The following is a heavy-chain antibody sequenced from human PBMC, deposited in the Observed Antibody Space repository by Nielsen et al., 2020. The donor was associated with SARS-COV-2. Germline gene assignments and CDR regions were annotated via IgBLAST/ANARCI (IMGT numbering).Heavy chain of an antibody. D-gene: IGHD1-7*01. J-gene: IGHJ4*02. CDR2: ISASGGST. CDR3: AKKFGLNWNYDY. CDR1: GFTFTKYA. Sequence: GESLKISCAASGFTFTKYAISWVRPAPGMGLEWVSGISASGGSTYYADSVKGRFTISRDNSKNTVYLQLNSLRADDTAVYYCAKKFGLNWNYDYWGQGTLVTVSS. V-gene: IGHV3-23*01.